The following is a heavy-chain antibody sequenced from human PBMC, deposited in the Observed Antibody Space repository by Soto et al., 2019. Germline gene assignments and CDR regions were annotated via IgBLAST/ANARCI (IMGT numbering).Heavy chain of an antibody. Sequence: PGESLNISCKGSGYTFSNYWIASVRQMPGKGLEWMGIIYPDDSDIRYSPSFQGQVTISADKSITTAYLQWNSLKAADTGIYYCTRLMPSLTPIDSWGQGTLVTVSS. CDR2: IYPDDSDI. D-gene: IGHD2-2*01. J-gene: IGHJ4*02. CDR3: TRLMPSLTPIDS. V-gene: IGHV5-51*01. CDR1: GYTFSNYW.